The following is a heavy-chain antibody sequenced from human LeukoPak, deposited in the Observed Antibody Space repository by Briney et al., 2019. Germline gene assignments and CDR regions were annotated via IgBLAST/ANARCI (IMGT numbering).Heavy chain of an antibody. CDR1: GFTFRSYG. CDR2: ISDDGSNI. V-gene: IGHV3-30*03. CDR3: ARDNKRFSCDY. Sequence: PGRSLRLSCAASGFTFRSYGMHWVRQAPGKGLEWVALISDDGSNIYYADSVKGRFTISRDSSKNTLSLQMSSLRVEATAVYYCARDNKRFSCDYWGQGTLVTVSS. D-gene: IGHD2/OR15-2a*01. J-gene: IGHJ4*02.